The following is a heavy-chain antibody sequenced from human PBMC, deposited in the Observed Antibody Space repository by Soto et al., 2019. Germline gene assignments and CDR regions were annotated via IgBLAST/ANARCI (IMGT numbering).Heavy chain of an antibody. CDR1: GFTFSSYA. J-gene: IGHJ4*02. CDR2: ISSSSSTI. CDR3: ARTSVGYSSGWNY. Sequence: GGSLRLSCAASGFTFSSYAMSWVRQAPGKGLEWVSYISSSSSTIYYADSVKGRFTISRDNAKNSLYLQMNSLRAEDTAVYYCARTSVGYSSGWNYWGQGTLVTVSS. V-gene: IGHV3-48*01. D-gene: IGHD6-19*01.